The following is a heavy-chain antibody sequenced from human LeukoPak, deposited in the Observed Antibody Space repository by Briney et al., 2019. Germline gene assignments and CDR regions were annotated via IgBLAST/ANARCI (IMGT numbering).Heavy chain of an antibody. D-gene: IGHD4-17*01. Sequence: GGSLRLSCAASGFTFTNYWMSWVRQAPGKGLDWVATIKQDGTEKYYVDSVKGRFTISRDNAKNSLFLQMNSLRAEDTAVYYCARTTVTTGRTNWFDPWGQGTLVTVSS. V-gene: IGHV3-7*01. J-gene: IGHJ5*02. CDR2: IKQDGTEK. CDR3: ARTTVTTGRTNWFDP. CDR1: GFTFTNYW.